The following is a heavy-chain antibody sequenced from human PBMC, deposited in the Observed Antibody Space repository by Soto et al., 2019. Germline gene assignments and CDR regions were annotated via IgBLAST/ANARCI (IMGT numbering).Heavy chain of an antibody. D-gene: IGHD5-12*01. V-gene: IGHV1-69*04. Sequence: GASVKVSCKASGGTFSSYTISWVRQAPGQGLEWMGRIIPILGIANYAQKFQGRVTITADKSTSTAYMELSSLRSEDTAVYYCARDPIDIVATITTDDAFDIWGQGTMVTVSS. CDR2: IIPILGIA. CDR1: GGTFSSYT. J-gene: IGHJ3*02. CDR3: ARDPIDIVATITTDDAFDI.